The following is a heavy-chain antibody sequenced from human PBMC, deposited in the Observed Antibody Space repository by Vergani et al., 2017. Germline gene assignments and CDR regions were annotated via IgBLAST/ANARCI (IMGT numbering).Heavy chain of an antibody. V-gene: IGHV3-30*03. J-gene: IGHJ4*02. D-gene: IGHD6-19*01. CDR2: ISYDGSNK. CDR1: GFTFSSYG. Sequence: QVQLVESGGGVVQPGRSLRLSCAASGFTFSSYGMHWVRQAPGKGLEWVAVISYDGSNKYYADSVKGRFTISRDNSKNTLYLQMNSLRAEDTAIYYCARDSGYSSGWYDYWGQGTLVTVSS. CDR3: ARDSGYSSGWYDY.